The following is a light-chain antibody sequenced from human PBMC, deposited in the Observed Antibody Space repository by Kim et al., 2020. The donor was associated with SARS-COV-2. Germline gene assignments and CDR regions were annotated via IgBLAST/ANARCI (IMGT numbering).Light chain of an antibody. CDR2: YDS. V-gene: IGLV3-21*04. J-gene: IGLJ3*02. Sequence: PGKTARITCGENNIGRKSVHWYQQKPGQAPVLVIYYDSDRPSGIPERFSGSNSGNTATLTISRVEAGDEADYYCQVWDSSSDHPVFGGGTQLTVL. CDR1: NIGRKS. CDR3: QVWDSSSDHPV.